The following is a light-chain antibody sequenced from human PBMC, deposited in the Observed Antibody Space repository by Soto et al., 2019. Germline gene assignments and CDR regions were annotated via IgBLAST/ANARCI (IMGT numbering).Light chain of an antibody. V-gene: IGKV3-20*01. CDR3: QQYGRSPPYT. CDR2: GAS. Sequence: EIVLTQSPGTLSLSPGERATLSCRASQSVSSSYLAWYQQKPGQAPRLLIYGASSRATGIPDRFSGSGSGTASTLTLSRLDPQDFAVYYCQQYGRSPPYTFGQGTKLEIK. CDR1: QSVSSSY. J-gene: IGKJ2*01.